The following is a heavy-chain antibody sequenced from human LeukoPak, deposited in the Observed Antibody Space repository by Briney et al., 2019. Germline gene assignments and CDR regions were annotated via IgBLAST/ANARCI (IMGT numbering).Heavy chain of an antibody. CDR2: ISSSSSYI. CDR1: GFTFSSYS. J-gene: IGHJ4*02. CDR3: AKALEYGGYFDY. V-gene: IGHV3-21*01. D-gene: IGHD4/OR15-4a*01. Sequence: PGGSLRLSCAASGFTFSSYSMNWVRQAPGKGLEWVSSISSSSSYIYYADSVKGRFTISRDNAKNSLYLQMNSLRAEDTAVYYCAKALEYGGYFDYWGQGTLVTVSS.